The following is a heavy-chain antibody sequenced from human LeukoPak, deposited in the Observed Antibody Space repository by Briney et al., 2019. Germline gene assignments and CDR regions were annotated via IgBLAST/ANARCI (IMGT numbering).Heavy chain of an antibody. CDR3: ARERLTTDPKYYFDY. V-gene: IGHV1-69*01. D-gene: IGHD4/OR15-4a*01. CDR2: IIPIFGTA. Sequence: AAPVKVSCKASGGTFSSYAISWVRQAPGQGLEWMGGIIPIFGTANYAQKFQGRVTITADESTSTAYMELSSLRSEDTAVYYCARERLTTDPKYYFDYWGQGTLVTVSS. J-gene: IGHJ4*02. CDR1: GGTFSSYA.